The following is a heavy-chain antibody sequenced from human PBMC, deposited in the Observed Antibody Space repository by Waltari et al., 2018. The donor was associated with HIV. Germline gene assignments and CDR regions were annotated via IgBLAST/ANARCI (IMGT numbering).Heavy chain of an antibody. D-gene: IGHD5-12*01. CDR3: ARETNSGYDQYYFDY. CDR1: GFTVSSNY. CDR2: IYSGGST. V-gene: IGHV3-53*01. Sequence: EVQLVESGGGLIQPGGSLRLSCAASGFTVSSNYMSWVRQAPGKGLEWVSVIYSGGSTYYADSVKGRFTISRDNSKNTLYLQMNSLRAEDTAVYYCARETNSGYDQYYFDYWGQGTLVTVSS. J-gene: IGHJ4*02.